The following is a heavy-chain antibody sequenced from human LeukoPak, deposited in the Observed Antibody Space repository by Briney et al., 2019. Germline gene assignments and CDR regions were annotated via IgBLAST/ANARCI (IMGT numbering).Heavy chain of an antibody. CDR1: GGSFSGYY. V-gene: IGHV4-34*01. D-gene: IGHD3-3*01. J-gene: IGHJ4*02. CDR3: ARESSGFNDY. Sequence: PSETLSLTCAVYGGSFSGYYWSWIRQPPGKGLEWIGEINHSGSTNYNPSLKSRVTISVDTSKNQFSLKLSSVTAADTAVYYCARESSGFNDYWGQGTLVTVSS. CDR2: INHSGST.